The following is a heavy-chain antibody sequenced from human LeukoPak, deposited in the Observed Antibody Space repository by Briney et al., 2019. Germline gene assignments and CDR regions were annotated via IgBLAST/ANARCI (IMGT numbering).Heavy chain of an antibody. V-gene: IGHV3-9*01. CDR3: ARGLYCSSTSCPLGY. J-gene: IGHJ4*02. Sequence: PGRSLRLSCAASGFTFDDHAMYWVRHAPGKGLEWVSSISWNSGSMVYADSVKGRFTISRDNAKNSLYLQMNSLRAEDTAVYYCARGLYCSSTSCPLGYWGQGTLVTVSS. CDR1: GFTFDDHA. CDR2: ISWNSGSM. D-gene: IGHD2-2*01.